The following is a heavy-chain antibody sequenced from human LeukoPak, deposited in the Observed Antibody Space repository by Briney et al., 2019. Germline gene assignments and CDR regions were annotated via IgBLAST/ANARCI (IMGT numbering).Heavy chain of an antibody. CDR3: TRGYDFWSGYSVDY. CDR1: GFTFSNYG. CDR2: ISGSGGST. J-gene: IGHJ4*02. Sequence: GGSLRLSCAASGFTFSNYGMSWVRQAPGKGLEWVSGISGSGGSTYYADSVKGRFTISRDNSKNTLSLHMHILRAEDTAVYYPTRGYDFWSGYSVDYWGQGTLVTVSS. V-gene: IGHV3-23*01. D-gene: IGHD3-3*01.